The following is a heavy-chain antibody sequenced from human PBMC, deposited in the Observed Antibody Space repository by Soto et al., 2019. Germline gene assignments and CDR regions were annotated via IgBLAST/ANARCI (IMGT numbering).Heavy chain of an antibody. CDR2: ISGSGGST. CDR1: GVSFNSYA. Sequence: SIGLSCAASGVSFNSYAMSWVFQTPGKGLEWVSAISGSGGSTYYADSVKGRFTISRDNSKNTLYLQMNSLRAEDTAVYYCAKDQAYYYDSSGYWSYWGQGTLVTVSS. V-gene: IGHV3-23*01. CDR3: AKDQAYYYDSSGYWSY. D-gene: IGHD3-22*01. J-gene: IGHJ4*02.